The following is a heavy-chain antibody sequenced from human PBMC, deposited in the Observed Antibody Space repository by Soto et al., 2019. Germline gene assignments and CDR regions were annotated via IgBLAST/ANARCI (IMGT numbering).Heavy chain of an antibody. V-gene: IGHV1-2*02. D-gene: IGHD3-22*01. Sequence: QVQVEQSGAEVKKPGASVKVSCKTSGYTFSDYYMHWVRQAPGQGLEWMGWINPNSGNTDYAQKFRGRVTMTRDTSITTAYMELTSVRSDDTAIYYCSRDLRGYSNLFDPWGQGTLVTVSS. CDR1: GYTFSDYY. CDR3: SRDLRGYSNLFDP. CDR2: INPNSGNT. J-gene: IGHJ5*02.